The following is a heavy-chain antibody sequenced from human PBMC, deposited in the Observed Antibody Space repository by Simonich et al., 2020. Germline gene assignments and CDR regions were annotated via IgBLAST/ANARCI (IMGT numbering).Heavy chain of an antibody. CDR1: GGSFSGYY. Sequence: QVQLQQWGAGLLKPSETLSLTCAVYGGSFSGYYWSWSRQPPGKGLEWIGEINHSRSTNYTPSLKSRVTISVDTSKNQFSLKLSSVTAADTAVYYCARGLIGGSYYYWGQGTLVTVSS. CDR2: INHSRST. V-gene: IGHV4-34*01. CDR3: ARGLIGGSYYY. J-gene: IGHJ4*02. D-gene: IGHD1-26*01.